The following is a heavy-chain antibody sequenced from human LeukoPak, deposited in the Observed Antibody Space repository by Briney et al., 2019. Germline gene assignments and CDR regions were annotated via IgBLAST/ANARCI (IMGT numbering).Heavy chain of an antibody. J-gene: IGHJ6*03. CDR2: IYYSGST. CDR1: GGSISSSSYY. CDR3: AREGYYYYMDV. Sequence: PSETLSLTCTVPGGSISSSSYYWGWIRQLPGKGLEWIGSIYYSGSTYYNPSLKSRVTISVDTSKNQFSLKLSSVTAADTAVYYCAREGYYYYMDVWGKGTTVTVSS. V-gene: IGHV4-39*07.